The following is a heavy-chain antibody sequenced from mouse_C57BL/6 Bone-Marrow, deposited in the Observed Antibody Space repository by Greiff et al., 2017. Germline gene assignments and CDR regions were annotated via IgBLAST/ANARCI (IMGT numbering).Heavy chain of an antibody. CDR2: IHPNSGST. Sequence: VQLQQPGAELVKPGASVKLSCKASGYTFTSYWMHWVKQRPGQGLEWIGMIHPNSGSTNYNEKFKSKATLTVDKSSSTAYMQLSSLTSEDSAVYYCAIYDGSSYWYFDVWGTGTTVTVSS. CDR1: GYTFTSYW. V-gene: IGHV1-64*01. J-gene: IGHJ1*03. CDR3: AIYDGSSYWYFDV. D-gene: IGHD1-1*01.